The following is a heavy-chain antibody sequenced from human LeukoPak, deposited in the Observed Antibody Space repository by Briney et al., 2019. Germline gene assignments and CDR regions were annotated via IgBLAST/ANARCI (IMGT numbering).Heavy chain of an antibody. Sequence: GGSLRLSCAASGFTFSSYAMRWVRQAPGKGLEWVAVISYDGSNKYYADSVKGRFTISRDNSKNTLYLQMNSLRAEDTAVYYCARLTGTTDDYWGQGTLVTVSS. CDR2: ISYDGSNK. J-gene: IGHJ4*02. CDR1: GFTFSSYA. CDR3: ARLTGTTDDY. V-gene: IGHV3-30-3*01. D-gene: IGHD1-7*01.